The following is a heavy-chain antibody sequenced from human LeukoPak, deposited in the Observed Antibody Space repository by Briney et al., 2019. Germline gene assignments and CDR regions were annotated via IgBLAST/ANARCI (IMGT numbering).Heavy chain of an antibody. CDR2: IYTSGST. V-gene: IGHV4-61*02. J-gene: IGHJ3*02. CDR1: GGSISSGSYY. CDR3: ARIRYFDWLSRFDDAFDI. Sequence: SQTLSLTCTVSGGSISSGSYYWSWIRQPAGKGLGWIGRIYTSGSTNYNPSLKSRVTISVDTSKNQFSLKLSSVTAADTAVYYCARIRYFDWLSRFDDAFDIWGQGTMVTVSS. D-gene: IGHD3-9*01.